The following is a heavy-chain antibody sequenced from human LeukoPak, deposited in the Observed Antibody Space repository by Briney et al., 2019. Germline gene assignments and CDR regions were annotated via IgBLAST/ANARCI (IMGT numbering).Heavy chain of an antibody. CDR3: ARGADTASSSSSDFDY. Sequence: ASETLSLTCAVYGGSFSGYYWSWIRQPPGKGLEWIGEINHSGSTNYNPPLKSRVTISVDTSKNQFSLKLSSVTAADTAVYYCARGADTASSSSSDFDYWGQGTLVTVSS. D-gene: IGHD6-6*01. CDR1: GGSFSGYY. CDR2: INHSGST. J-gene: IGHJ4*02. V-gene: IGHV4-34*01.